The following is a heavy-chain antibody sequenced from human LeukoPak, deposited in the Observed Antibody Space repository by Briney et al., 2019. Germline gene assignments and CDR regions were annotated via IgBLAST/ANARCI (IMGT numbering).Heavy chain of an antibody. CDR1: GFTFSSYS. D-gene: IGHD1-26*01. J-gene: IGHJ3*02. V-gene: IGHV3-48*02. Sequence: PGGSLRLSCAASGFTFSSYSMNWVRQAPGKGLEWVSYISSSSSTTYYADSVKGRFTISRDNAKNSLYLQMNSLRDEDTAVYYCARDYSGTYSVSAFDIWGQGTMVTVSS. CDR2: ISSSSSTT. CDR3: ARDYSGTYSVSAFDI.